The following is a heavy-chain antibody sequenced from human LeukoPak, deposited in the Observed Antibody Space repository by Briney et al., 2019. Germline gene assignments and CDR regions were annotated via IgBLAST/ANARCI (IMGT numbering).Heavy chain of an antibody. CDR3: ASLRSGSWSYFFGN. V-gene: IGHV4-34*01. Sequence: SETLSLTCAVSGGSLSGYYCGWIRQPPGKGLEWIGEINHGGSTNYNPSLKSRLTISVDTSKNQFSLKLSSVTAADTAVYYCASLRSGSWSYFFGNWGQGTLVTVSS. J-gene: IGHJ4*02. CDR1: GGSLSGYY. D-gene: IGHD1-26*01. CDR2: INHGGST.